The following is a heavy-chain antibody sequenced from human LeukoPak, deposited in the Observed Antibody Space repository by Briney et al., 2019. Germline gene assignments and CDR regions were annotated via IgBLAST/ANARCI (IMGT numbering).Heavy chain of an antibody. J-gene: IGHJ4*02. CDR2: IYPGDSDT. Sequence: LGESLKISRKASGYTFTSYWIGWVRQMPGKGLEWVGIIYPGDSDTRYSPSFQGQVTISADKSISTAYLQWSSLKASDTAIYYCARRGEAMDPFDYWGQGTLVTVSS. CDR3: ARRGEAMDPFDY. V-gene: IGHV5-51*01. D-gene: IGHD5-18*01. CDR1: GYTFTSYW.